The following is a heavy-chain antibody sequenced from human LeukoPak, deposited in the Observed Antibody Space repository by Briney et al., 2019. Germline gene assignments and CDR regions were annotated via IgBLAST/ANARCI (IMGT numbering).Heavy chain of an antibody. D-gene: IGHD3-16*02. CDR3: AKQQDYDHVWGSYRYQGNFDY. CDR2: ISGSGGST. Sequence: GGSLRLSCAASGFTFSSYAMSWVRQAPGKGLEWVSAISGSGGSTYYADSVKGRFTISRDNSKNTLYLQMNSLRAEDTAVYYCAKQQDYDHVWGSYRYQGNFDYWGQGTLVTVSS. V-gene: IGHV3-23*01. J-gene: IGHJ4*02. CDR1: GFTFSSYA.